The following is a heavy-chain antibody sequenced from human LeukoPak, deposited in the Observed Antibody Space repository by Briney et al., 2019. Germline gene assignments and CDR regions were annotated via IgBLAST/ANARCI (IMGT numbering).Heavy chain of an antibody. CDR1: GFTFSSYS. D-gene: IGHD3-10*01. CDR3: ARDSFGEYPINWFDP. J-gene: IGHJ5*02. CDR2: ISSSSSYI. Sequence: GGSLRLSCAASGFTFSSYSMNWVRQAPGKGLEWVSSISSSSSYIYYADSVKGRFTISRDNAKNSLYLQMNSLRAEDTAVYYCARDSFGEYPINWFDPWGQGTLVTVSP. V-gene: IGHV3-21*01.